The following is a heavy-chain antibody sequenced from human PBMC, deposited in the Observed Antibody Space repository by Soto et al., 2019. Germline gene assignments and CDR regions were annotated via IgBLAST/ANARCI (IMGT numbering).Heavy chain of an antibody. CDR3: ARVTHYFDY. V-gene: IGHV3-11*01. CDR1: GFSFSDYY. J-gene: IGHJ4*02. D-gene: IGHD2-15*01. Sequence: QEQLVESGGGLVKPGGSLRLSCAASGFSFSDYYMSWIRQAPGKGLEWVSYISSSGNTIHYADSVMGRFTISRDNAKNSLFLQMNSLRVEDTAVYYCARVTHYFDYWGQGTLVAVSS. CDR2: ISSSGNTI.